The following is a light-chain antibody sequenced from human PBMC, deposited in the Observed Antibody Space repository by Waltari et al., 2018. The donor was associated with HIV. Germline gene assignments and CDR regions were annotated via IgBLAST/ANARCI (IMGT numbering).Light chain of an antibody. V-gene: IGLV2-14*02. CDR2: EVI. CDR1: SSDVGAYNL. CDR3: ASYTSNDTLV. Sequence: QSALTQPASVSGSPGQSITISCTGTSSDVGAYNLVSWYQKYPGKAPKLMIFEVISRPSGVSNRFSGSKSGNTASLSISGLQAEDEADYYCASYTSNDTLVFGGGTKVTVL. J-gene: IGLJ3*02.